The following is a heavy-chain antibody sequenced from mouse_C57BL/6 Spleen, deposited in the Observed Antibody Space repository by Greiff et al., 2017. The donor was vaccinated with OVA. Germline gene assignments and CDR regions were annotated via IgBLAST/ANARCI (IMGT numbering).Heavy chain of an antibody. CDR1: GYSFTGYY. CDR2: INPSTGGT. CDR3: ARARITTVVATPFAY. Sequence: VQLKESGPELVKPGASVKISCKASGYSFTGYYMNWVKQSPEKSLEWIGEINPSTGGTTYNQKFKAKATLTVDKSSSTAYMQLKSLTSEDSAVYYCARARITTVVATPFAYWGQGTLVTVSA. J-gene: IGHJ3*01. V-gene: IGHV1-42*01. D-gene: IGHD1-1*01.